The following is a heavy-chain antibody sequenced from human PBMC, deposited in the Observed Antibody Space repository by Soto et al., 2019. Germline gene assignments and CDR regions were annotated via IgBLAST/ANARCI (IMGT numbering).Heavy chain of an antibody. D-gene: IGHD3-3*01. CDR1: GGTFSSYA. Sequence: KVSCKASGGTFSSYAISWVRQAPGQGLEWMGGIIPIFGTANYAQKFQGRVTITADKSTSTAYMELSSLRSEDTAVYYCARGGYYDFWSGYPNDAFDIWGQGTMVTVSS. V-gene: IGHV1-69*06. CDR3: ARGGYYDFWSGYPNDAFDI. J-gene: IGHJ3*02. CDR2: IIPIFGTA.